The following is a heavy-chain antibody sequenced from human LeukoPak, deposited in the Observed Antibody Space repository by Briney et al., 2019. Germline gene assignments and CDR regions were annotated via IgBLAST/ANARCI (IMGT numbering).Heavy chain of an antibody. CDR2: IYNSGST. J-gene: IGHJ4*02. D-gene: IGHD6-6*01. Sequence: SETLSLTCTVSGGSISSYYWSWIRQPPGKGLEWIGYIYNSGSTNYNPSLKSRVTISVDTSKNQFSLKLSSVTAEDTAVYYCARVDPDSSSTLEVFDYWGQGTLVTVSS. CDR3: ARVDPDSSSTLEVFDY. V-gene: IGHV4-59*01. CDR1: GGSISSYY.